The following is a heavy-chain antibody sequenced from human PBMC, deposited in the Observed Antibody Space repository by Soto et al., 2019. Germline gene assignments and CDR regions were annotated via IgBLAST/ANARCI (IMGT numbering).Heavy chain of an antibody. V-gene: IGHV4-39*01. D-gene: IGHD3-10*01. CDR3: ARTWGWSYGSGSYYVGYFDY. CDR1: GVSISISSYC. Sequence: NPXETLSPTCPVSGVSISISSYCWGWIRQPPGKGLEWIGSIYYSGSTYYNPSLKSRVTISVDTSKNQFSLKLSSVTAADTAVYYCARTWGWSYGSGSYYVGYFDYWGQGTLVTVYS. J-gene: IGHJ4*02. CDR2: IYYSGST.